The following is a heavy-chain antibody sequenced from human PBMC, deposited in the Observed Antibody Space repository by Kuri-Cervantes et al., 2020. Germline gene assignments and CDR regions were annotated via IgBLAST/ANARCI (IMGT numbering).Heavy chain of an antibody. J-gene: IGHJ4*02. Sequence: GESLKISCAASGFTFSFYWMSWVRQAPGKGLEWVANIKQDGSERYYVDSLKGRFTISRDNAKNSLYLQMNSLRAEDAAVYYCAKDFDRGQNSNYYGSGTYSDYWGQGSLVTVSS. CDR3: AKDFDRGQNSNYYGSGTYSDY. D-gene: IGHD3-10*01. CDR2: IKQDGSER. CDR1: GFTFSFYW. V-gene: IGHV3-7*01.